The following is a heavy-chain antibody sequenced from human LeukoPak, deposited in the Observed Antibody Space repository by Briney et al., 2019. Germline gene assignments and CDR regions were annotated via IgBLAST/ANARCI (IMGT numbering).Heavy chain of an antibody. CDR3: ARDHYDSSGYYLYYYYYMDV. CDR2: ISYDGSNK. CDR1: GFTFSSYA. J-gene: IGHJ6*03. D-gene: IGHD3-22*01. V-gene: IGHV3-30*04. Sequence: PGGSLRLSCAASGFTFSSYAMSWVRQAPGKGLEWVAVISYDGSNKYYADSVKGRFTISRDNSKNTLYLQMNSLRAEDTAVYYCARDHYDSSGYYLYYYYYMDVWGKGTTVTVSS.